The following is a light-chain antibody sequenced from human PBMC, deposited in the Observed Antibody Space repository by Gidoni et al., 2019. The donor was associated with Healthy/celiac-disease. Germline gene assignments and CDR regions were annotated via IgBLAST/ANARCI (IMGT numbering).Light chain of an antibody. CDR1: QSVLYSSNNRNY. Sequence: DIVMTQSPDSLAVSLGARATINCKSSQSVLYSSNNRNYLAWYQHKPGQPPKLLIYWASTRESGVPDRFSGSGSGTDFTLTISSLQAEDVAVYYCQQYYSTPWAFXQXTKVXIK. CDR2: WAS. V-gene: IGKV4-1*01. J-gene: IGKJ1*01. CDR3: QQYYSTPWA.